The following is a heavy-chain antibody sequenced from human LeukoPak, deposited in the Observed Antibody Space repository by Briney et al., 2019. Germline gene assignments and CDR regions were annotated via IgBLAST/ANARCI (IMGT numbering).Heavy chain of an antibody. CDR1: GFTFDDYG. V-gene: IGHV3-20*04. CDR3: ARGQYYGSGSFPYMDV. J-gene: IGHJ6*03. CDR2: INWNGGNT. Sequence: GGSLRLSCAASGFTFDDYGMSWVRQAPGEGLEWVSGINWNGGNTGYADSVKGRFTISRDNAKNSLYLQMNSLRAEDTALYYCARGQYYGSGSFPYMDVWGKGTTVTVSS. D-gene: IGHD3-10*01.